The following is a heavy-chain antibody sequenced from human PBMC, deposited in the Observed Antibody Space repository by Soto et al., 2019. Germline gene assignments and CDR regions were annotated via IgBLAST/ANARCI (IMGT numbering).Heavy chain of an antibody. CDR2: ISYHGNNQ. J-gene: IGHJ4*02. CDR3: AKDLALGFWSGNYYFDH. Sequence: QVQLVESGGGVVQPGRSLRLSCAASGFTFKNNGMHWVRQAPGKGLEWVAIISYHGNNQFYADSVKGRSTISRDNSNNTLYLEMNSLRPEDTAVYYCAKDLALGFWSGNYYFDHWGQGTLVTVSS. D-gene: IGHD3-3*01. V-gene: IGHV3-30*18. CDR1: GFTFKNNG.